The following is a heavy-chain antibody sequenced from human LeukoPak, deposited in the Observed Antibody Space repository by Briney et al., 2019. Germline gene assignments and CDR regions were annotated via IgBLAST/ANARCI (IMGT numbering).Heavy chain of an antibody. J-gene: IGHJ6*02. Sequence: GGSLRLSCAASGFTFSSYAMHWVRQAPGKGLEWVAVISYDGSNKYYADSVKGRFTISRDNSKNTLYLQMNSLRAEDTAVYYCARDPAYYDSSGYSHYYGMDAWGQGTTVTVSS. D-gene: IGHD3-22*01. CDR2: ISYDGSNK. V-gene: IGHV3-30-3*01. CDR3: ARDPAYYDSSGYSHYYGMDA. CDR1: GFTFSSYA.